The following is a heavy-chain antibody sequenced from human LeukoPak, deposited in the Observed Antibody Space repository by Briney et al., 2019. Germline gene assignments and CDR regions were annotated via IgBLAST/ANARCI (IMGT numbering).Heavy chain of an antibody. CDR1: GGTFSSYA. CDR2: IIPIFGTA. CDR3: AITPALQGTYYYYMDV. Sequence: ASVKASCKASGGTFSSYAISWVRQAPGQGLEWMGGIIPIFGTANYAQKFQGRVTITADESTSTAYMELSSLRSEDTAVYYCAITPALQGTYYYYMDVWGKGSTVTVSS. D-gene: IGHD2-2*01. J-gene: IGHJ6*03. V-gene: IGHV1-69*13.